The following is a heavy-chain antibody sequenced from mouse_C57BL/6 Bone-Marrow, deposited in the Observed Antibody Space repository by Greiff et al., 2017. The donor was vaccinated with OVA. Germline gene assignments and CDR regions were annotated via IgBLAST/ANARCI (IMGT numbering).Heavy chain of an antibody. J-gene: IGHJ2*01. CDR2: IYPRSGTT. Sequence: QVQLQQSGAELARPGASVKLSCKASGYTFTSYGISWVKQRTGQGLEWIGEIYPRSGTTYYNEKFKGKATLNADKSSSTAYMELRSLTSEDSAVYFCATDDNYYFDYWGQGTTLTVSS. D-gene: IGHD4-1*02. CDR3: ATDDNYYFDY. V-gene: IGHV1-81*01. CDR1: GYTFTSYG.